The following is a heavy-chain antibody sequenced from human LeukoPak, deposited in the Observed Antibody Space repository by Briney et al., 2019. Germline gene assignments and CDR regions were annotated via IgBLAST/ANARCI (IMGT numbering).Heavy chain of an antibody. V-gene: IGHV3-48*03. Sequence: PGGSLRLSCAASGFTFSSYEMNWVRQAPGKGLEWVSYISSSGSTIYYADSVKGRFTISRDNAKNPLYLQMNSLRAEDTAVYYCARAADYVWGSDLDYWGQGTLVTVSS. CDR1: GFTFSSYE. D-gene: IGHD3-16*01. CDR3: ARAADYVWGSDLDY. J-gene: IGHJ4*02. CDR2: ISSSGSTI.